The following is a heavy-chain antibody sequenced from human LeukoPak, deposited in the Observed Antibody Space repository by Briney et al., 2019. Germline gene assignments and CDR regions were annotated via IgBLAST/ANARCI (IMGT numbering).Heavy chain of an antibody. V-gene: IGHV4-39*01. Sequence: PETLSLTCTVSGGSLSSSSSYWGWPRQHPGKGLEWIGSICYSGTTYNKPSVKSRVAISVDTRKNQLCRKLSAVTAADTAVYDCACRRLVSRDAFDIWGQGKMVTVSA. CDR3: ACRRLVSRDAFDI. CDR2: ICYSGTT. J-gene: IGHJ3*02. D-gene: IGHD2-2*01. CDR1: GGSLSSSSSY.